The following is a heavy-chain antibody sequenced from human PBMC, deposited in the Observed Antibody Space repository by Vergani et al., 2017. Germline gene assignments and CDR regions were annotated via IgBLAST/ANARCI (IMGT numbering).Heavy chain of an antibody. CDR3: ARQPGDYDVPWDY. Sequence: EVQLVQSGAEVKKPGESLRISCKGSGYSFTSYWISWVRQMPGKGLEWMGRIYPSDSYTTYSPSFQGHVPISADKSISTAYLQWSSLKASDTAMYYCARQPGDYDVPWDYWGQGTLVTVSS. CDR2: IYPSDSYT. CDR1: GYSFTSYW. D-gene: IGHD3-22*01. J-gene: IGHJ4*02. V-gene: IGHV5-10-1*03.